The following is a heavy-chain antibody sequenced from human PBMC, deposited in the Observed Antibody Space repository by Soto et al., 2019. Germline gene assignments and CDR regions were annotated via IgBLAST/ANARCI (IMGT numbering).Heavy chain of an antibody. Sequence: ASVKVSCKVSGYTLTELSMHWVRQAPGKGLEWMGGFDPEDGETIYAQKFQGRVTMTKDTSTDKAYMELSSLRSEDTAVYYCATPYIWGSYRQYYFDYWGQGTLVTVSS. D-gene: IGHD3-16*02. CDR3: ATPYIWGSYRQYYFDY. J-gene: IGHJ4*02. CDR2: FDPEDGET. CDR1: GYTLTELS. V-gene: IGHV1-24*01.